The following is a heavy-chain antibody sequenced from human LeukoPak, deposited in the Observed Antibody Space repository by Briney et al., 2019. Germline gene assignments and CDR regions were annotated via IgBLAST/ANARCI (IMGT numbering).Heavy chain of an antibody. D-gene: IGHD1-1*01. V-gene: IGHV3-48*03. CDR1: GFTFSSYE. J-gene: IGHJ6*03. CDR3: ARDRFNSHPYYYYYMDV. CDR2: ISSSGSTI. Sequence: GGSLRLSCAASGFTFSSYEMNWVRQAPGKGLEWVSYISSSGSTIYYADSVKGRFTISRDNAKNSLYLQMNSLRAEDTAVYYCARDRFNSHPYYYYYMDVWGKGTTVTVSS.